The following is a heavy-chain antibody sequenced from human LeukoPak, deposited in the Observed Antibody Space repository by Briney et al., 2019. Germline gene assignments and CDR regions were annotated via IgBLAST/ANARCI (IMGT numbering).Heavy chain of an antibody. CDR3: ASSYGSGSYYDY. D-gene: IGHD3-10*01. V-gene: IGHV4-34*01. CDR1: GGSFSGYY. J-gene: IGHJ4*02. Sequence: SETLSLTCAVYGGSFSGYYWSWIRQPPEKGLEWIGEINHSGSTNYNPSLKSRVTISVDTSKNQFSLKLSSVTAADTAVYYCASSYGSGSYYDYWGQGTLVTVSS. CDR2: INHSGST.